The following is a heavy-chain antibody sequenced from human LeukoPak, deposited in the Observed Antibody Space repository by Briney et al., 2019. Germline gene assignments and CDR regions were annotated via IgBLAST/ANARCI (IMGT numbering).Heavy chain of an antibody. V-gene: IGHV2-5*01. J-gene: IGHJ4*02. CDR2: IYWNDDK. CDR1: GFSLSTSGVG. CDR3: ARQIAAADFDY. D-gene: IGHD6-13*01. Sequence: ESGPTLVKPTQTLTLTCTFSGFSLSTSGVGVGWIRQPPGKALEWLALIYWNDDKRYSPSLKSRLTITKDTSKNQVVLAMTNMDPVDTATYYCARQIAAADFDYWGQGTLVTVSS.